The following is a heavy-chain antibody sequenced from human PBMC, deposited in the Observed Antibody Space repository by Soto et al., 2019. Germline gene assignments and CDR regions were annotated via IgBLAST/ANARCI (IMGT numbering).Heavy chain of an antibody. D-gene: IGHD6-19*01. CDR3: ARTLRAVAGLDTFDI. J-gene: IGHJ3*02. Sequence: VQLVESGGGLVKPGGSLRLSCAASGFTFRSYSMNWIRQAPGKGLEWVSSISSGGSYIFYEDSVKGRFTISRDNAKNSLSLQMNSLRAEDTAVYYCARTLRAVAGLDTFDIWGQGTMVTVSS. CDR1: GFTFRSYS. CDR2: ISSGGSYI. V-gene: IGHV3-21*01.